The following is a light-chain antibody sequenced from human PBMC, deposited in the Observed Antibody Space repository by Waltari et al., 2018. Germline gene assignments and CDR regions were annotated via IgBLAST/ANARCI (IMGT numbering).Light chain of an antibody. CDR3: SSRNGRASQVV. CDR1: SLRTSY. V-gene: IGLV3-19*01. CDR2: GKE. Sequence: SSGLTQDPAVYVALGQTIRITCRGDSLRTSYASWYQVKTGQAPVLVMFGKEKRPSGVPDRIAGESSETTSSLIITGAQAEDEADYYCSSRNGRASQVVFAGGTKVTVL. J-gene: IGLJ2*01.